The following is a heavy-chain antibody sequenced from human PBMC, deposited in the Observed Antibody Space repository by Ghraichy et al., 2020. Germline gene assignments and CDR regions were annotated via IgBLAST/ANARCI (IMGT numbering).Heavy chain of an antibody. CDR3: ARDFTD. Sequence: GGSLRLSCAASGFTFSSYDMNWVRQAPGKGLEWVSTIGSSSTSIYYADSMKGRFTISRDNAKNSLYLQMSSLRADDTAVYYCARDFTDWGQGTLVTVSS. V-gene: IGHV3-21*01. CDR1: GFTFSSYD. J-gene: IGHJ4*02. CDR2: IGSSSTSI.